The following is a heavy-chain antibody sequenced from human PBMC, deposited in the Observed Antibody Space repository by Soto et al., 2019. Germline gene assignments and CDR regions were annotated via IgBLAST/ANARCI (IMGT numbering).Heavy chain of an antibody. CDR3: AGVEGGYYYGLDV. CDR2: IYHSGSS. D-gene: IGHD2-15*01. CDR1: GGSISSSNW. Sequence: QVQLQESGPGLVKPSGTLSLTCAVSGGSISSSNWWSWFLQPPGKGLEWIGEIYHSGSSNYNPTLKSRFTKSVDTSTDQFSLKLISVTAADTAVYYCAGVEGGYYYGLDVWGQGTTVTVSS. V-gene: IGHV4-4*02. J-gene: IGHJ6*02.